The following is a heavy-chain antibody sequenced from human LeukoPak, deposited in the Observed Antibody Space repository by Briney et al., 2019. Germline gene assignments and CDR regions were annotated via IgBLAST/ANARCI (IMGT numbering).Heavy chain of an antibody. Sequence: ASMKVSCKASGYTFTNYGINWVRQAPGQGLEWVGWISAHTGDTNYAQKVQGRVTMTTDTSTGTVYMELRSLKSDDTAIYYCARESPGDFDFWGQGTLVTVSS. D-gene: IGHD7-27*01. CDR2: ISAHTGDT. CDR1: GYTFTNYG. V-gene: IGHV1-18*01. CDR3: ARESPGDFDF. J-gene: IGHJ4*02.